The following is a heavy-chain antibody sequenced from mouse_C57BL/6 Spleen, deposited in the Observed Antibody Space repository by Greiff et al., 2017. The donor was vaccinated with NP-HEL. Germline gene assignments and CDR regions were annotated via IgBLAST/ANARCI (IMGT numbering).Heavy chain of an antibody. CDR3: ARAYYSNLGYAMDY. CDR1: GYAFSSYW. D-gene: IGHD2-5*01. V-gene: IGHV1-80*01. Sequence: VQLVESGAELVKPGASVKISCKASGYAFSSYWMNWVKQRPGKGLEWIGQIYPGDGDTNYNGKFKGKATLTADKSSSTAYMQLSSLTSEDSAVYFCARAYYSNLGYAMDYWGQGTSVTVSS. J-gene: IGHJ4*01. CDR2: IYPGDGDT.